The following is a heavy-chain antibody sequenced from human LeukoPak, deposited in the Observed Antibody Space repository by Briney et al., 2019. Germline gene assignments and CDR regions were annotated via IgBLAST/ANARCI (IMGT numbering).Heavy chain of an antibody. Sequence: SETLSLTCAVYGGSFSGYYWSWIRQPPGKGLEWIGEINHSGSTNYNPSLKSRVTISVDTSKNQFSLKLSSVTAADTAVYYCARSSFMDCSGGSCYIDYWGQGTLVTVSS. CDR3: ARSSFMDCSGGSCYIDY. D-gene: IGHD2-15*01. CDR2: INHSGST. CDR1: GGSFSGYY. V-gene: IGHV4-34*01. J-gene: IGHJ4*02.